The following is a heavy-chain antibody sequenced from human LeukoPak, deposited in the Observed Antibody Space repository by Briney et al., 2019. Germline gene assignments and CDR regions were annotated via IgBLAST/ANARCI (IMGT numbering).Heavy chain of an antibody. Sequence: PGRSLRLSCAASGFTFSSYGMHWVRQAPGKGLEWVAVIWYDGSNKYYADSVKGRFTISRDNSKNTLYLQMNSLRAEDTAVYYCARDQGSARGYSYGHLDYWGQGTLVTVSS. D-gene: IGHD5-18*01. CDR1: GFTFSSYG. J-gene: IGHJ4*02. CDR2: IWYDGSNK. CDR3: ARDQGSARGYSYGHLDY. V-gene: IGHV3-33*01.